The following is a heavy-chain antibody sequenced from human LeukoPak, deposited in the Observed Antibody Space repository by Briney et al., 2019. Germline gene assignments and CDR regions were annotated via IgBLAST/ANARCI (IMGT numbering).Heavy chain of an antibody. D-gene: IGHD4-11*01. CDR3: AGYDHSNYLAY. V-gene: IGHV4-4*08. Sequence: SETLSLTCTVSGGSISSYYWSWIRQPPGKGLEWNGLEWIGYIHANGDTKYNPSLNSRVTISLDSSRSQLSLNLRSLTAADTALYFCAGYDHSNYLAYWGQGILVTFSS. CDR1: GGSISSYY. J-gene: IGHJ4*02. CDR2: IHANGDT.